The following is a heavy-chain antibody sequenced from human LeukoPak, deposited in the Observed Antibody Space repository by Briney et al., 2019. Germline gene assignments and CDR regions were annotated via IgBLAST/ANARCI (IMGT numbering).Heavy chain of an antibody. CDR3: AREDAGLVLWFGEFPYNWFDP. CDR1: GGSISSSSYY. CDR2: IYYSGST. D-gene: IGHD3-10*01. Sequence: PSETLSLTCTVSGGSISSSSYYWGWIRQPPGKGLEWIGSIYYSGSTYYNPSLKSRVTISVDTSKNQFSLKLSSVTAADTAVYYCAREDAGLVLWFGEFPYNWFDPWGQGTLVTVSS. V-gene: IGHV4-39*07. J-gene: IGHJ5*02.